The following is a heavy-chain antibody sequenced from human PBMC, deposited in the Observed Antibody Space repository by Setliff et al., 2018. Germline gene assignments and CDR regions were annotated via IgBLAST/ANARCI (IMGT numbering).Heavy chain of an antibody. J-gene: IGHJ4*02. CDR3: ARDKGVISLDY. V-gene: IGHV3-30*02. D-gene: IGHD3-10*01. Sequence: GGSLRLSCAASGFTFSSDPMNWVRQAPGKGLEWVTFIRNDGSSQYYADSVQGRFTVSRDNSRNTLYLDMNSLRGEDTAVYYCARDKGVISLDYWGQGTLVTVSS. CDR1: GFTFSSDP. CDR2: IRNDGSSQ.